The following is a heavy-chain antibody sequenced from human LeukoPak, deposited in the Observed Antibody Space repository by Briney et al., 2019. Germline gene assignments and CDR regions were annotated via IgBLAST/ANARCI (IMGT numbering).Heavy chain of an antibody. CDR3: ARVQAGGWYDYVWGSYPRSSWFDP. D-gene: IGHD3-16*02. J-gene: IGHJ5*02. V-gene: IGHV1-2*02. Sequence: GASVKVSCKASGYTFTGYYMHWVRQAPGQGLEWMGWINPNSGGTNYAQKFQGRVTMTRDTSISTAYMELRSLRSDDTAVYYCARVQAGGWYDYVWGSYPRSSWFDPWGQGTLVTVSS. CDR1: GYTFTGYY. CDR2: INPNSGGT.